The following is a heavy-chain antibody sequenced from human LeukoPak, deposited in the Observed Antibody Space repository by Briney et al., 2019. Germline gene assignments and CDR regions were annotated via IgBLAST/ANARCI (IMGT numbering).Heavy chain of an antibody. J-gene: IGHJ1*01. CDR1: GGSIRSGSYH. CDR3: AREYCGSACCYHEYFQH. CDR2: IFTSGST. Sequence: SETLSLTCTVSGGSIRSGSYHWSWIRQPAGKGLEWIGRIFTSGSTNYNPSLKSRVTISVDTSKNQFSLRLSSVTAADTAVYYCAREYCGSACCYHEYFQHLGQGTLVTVSS. D-gene: IGHD2-2*01. V-gene: IGHV4-61*02.